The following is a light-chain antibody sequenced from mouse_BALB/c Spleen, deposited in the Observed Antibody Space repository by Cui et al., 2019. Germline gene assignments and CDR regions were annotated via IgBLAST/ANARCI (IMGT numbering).Light chain of an antibody. J-gene: IGKJ1*01. CDR1: SSVSY. V-gene: IGKV4-55*01. Sequence: QIVLTQSPAIMSASPGEKVTMTCSASSSVSYMYWYQQKPGSSPRLLIYDTSNLASGVPVRFSGSGSGTSYSLTISRIEAEDAATYYCQQWSSYPRTFGGGTKLEIK. CDR2: DTS. CDR3: QQWSSYPRT.